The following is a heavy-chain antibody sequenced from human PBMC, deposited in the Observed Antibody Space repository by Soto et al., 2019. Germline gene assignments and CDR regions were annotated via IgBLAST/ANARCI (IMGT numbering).Heavy chain of an antibody. V-gene: IGHV1-69*13. Sequence: SVKVSCKASGGTFSSYAISWVRQAPGQGLEWMGGIIPILGTANYAQKFQGRVTITADESTSTAYMELSSLRSEDTAVYYCAADNRYYYDSSGYYYVFDYWGQGTLVTVSS. CDR2: IIPILGTA. CDR3: AADNRYYYDSSGYYYVFDY. CDR1: GGTFSSYA. J-gene: IGHJ4*02. D-gene: IGHD3-22*01.